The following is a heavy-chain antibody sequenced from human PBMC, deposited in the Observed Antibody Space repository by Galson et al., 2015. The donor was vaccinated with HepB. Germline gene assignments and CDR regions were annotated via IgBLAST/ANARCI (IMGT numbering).Heavy chain of an antibody. J-gene: IGHJ4*02. D-gene: IGHD6-13*01. Sequence: SVKVSCKVSGYTLTELSMHWVRQAPGKGLEWMGGFDPEDGETIYAQKFQGRVTMTEDTSTDTAYMELSSLRSEDTAVYYCATAHGYRVALYYFDYWGQGTLVTVSS. V-gene: IGHV1-24*01. CDR3: ATAHGYRVALYYFDY. CDR2: FDPEDGET. CDR1: GYTLTELS.